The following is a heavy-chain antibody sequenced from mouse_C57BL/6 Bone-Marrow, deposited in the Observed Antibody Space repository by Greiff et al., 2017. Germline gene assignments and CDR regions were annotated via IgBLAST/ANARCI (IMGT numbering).Heavy chain of an antibody. V-gene: IGHV5-15*01. CDR2: ISNLAYSI. Sequence: EVKLVESGGGLVQPGGSLKLSCAASGFTFSDYGMAWVRQAPRKGPEWVAFISNLAYSIYYADTVTGRFTISRENAKNTLYLEMSSRRSEDAAMYYCARRVYDGYYGFAYWGQGTLVTVSA. J-gene: IGHJ3*01. CDR1: GFTFSDYG. CDR3: ARRVYDGYYGFAY. D-gene: IGHD2-3*01.